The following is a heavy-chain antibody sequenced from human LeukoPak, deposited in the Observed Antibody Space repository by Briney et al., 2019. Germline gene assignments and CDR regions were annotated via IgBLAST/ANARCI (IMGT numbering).Heavy chain of an antibody. CDR1: GYTFTTYY. J-gene: IGHJ4*02. CDR2: INPSGGST. V-gene: IGHV1-46*01. D-gene: IGHD6-13*01. Sequence: RASVKVSCEASGYTFTTYYIHWVRQAPGQGLEWMGKINPSGGSTNYAQKFQGRVIMTRDTSTSTVYMELSSLRSEDTAFYYCARYSTYPSYWGQGTLVTVSS. CDR3: ARYSTYPSY.